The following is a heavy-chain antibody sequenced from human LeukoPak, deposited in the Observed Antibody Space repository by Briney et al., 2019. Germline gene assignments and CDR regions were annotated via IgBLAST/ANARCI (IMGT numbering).Heavy chain of an antibody. CDR1: GYTFTGYY. CDR3: ARDILTGTGAFDI. D-gene: IGHD3-9*01. Sequence: GASVKVSCKASGYTFTGYYMHWVRQAPGQGLEWMGWINPNSGGTNYAQKFQGRVTMTRDTPISTAYMELSRLRSDDTAVYYCARDILTGTGAFDIWGQGTMVTVSS. V-gene: IGHV1-2*02. J-gene: IGHJ3*02. CDR2: INPNSGGT.